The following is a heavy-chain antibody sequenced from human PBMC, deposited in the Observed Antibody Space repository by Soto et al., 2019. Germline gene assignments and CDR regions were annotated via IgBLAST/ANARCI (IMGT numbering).Heavy chain of an antibody. CDR3: ARDPGQ. CDR1: GGSISSGGYY. CDR2: NYYSGIT. Sequence: SETLSLTCTVSGGSISSGGYYWTWIRQHPGKGLEWIGYNYYSGITYYNPSLKSRVTISLDTSKNLFSLKLSSVTAAETAVYYWARDPGQWDQGALVTVSS. J-gene: IGHJ4*02. V-gene: IGHV4-31*03.